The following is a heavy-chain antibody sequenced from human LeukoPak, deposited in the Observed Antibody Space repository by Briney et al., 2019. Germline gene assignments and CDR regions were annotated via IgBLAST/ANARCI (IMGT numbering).Heavy chain of an antibody. V-gene: IGHV1-18*01. D-gene: IGHD2-2*02. CDR1: GYTFSSYG. CDR2: ISGYNGNT. J-gene: IGHJ5*01. Sequence: ASVKVSCKASGYTFSSYGISWARQAAGQGLEWMGWISGYNGNTNYAQEFQGRVTMTTDTSTRTAYMEVRSLRFDDTATYYCARDLAWGYCDPGHCDSTNWYTEDWLDFWGQGTLVSVSS. CDR3: ARDLAWGYCDPGHCDSTNWYTEDWLDF.